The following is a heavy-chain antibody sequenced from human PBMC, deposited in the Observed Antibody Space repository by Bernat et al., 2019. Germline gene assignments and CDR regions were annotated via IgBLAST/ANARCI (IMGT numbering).Heavy chain of an antibody. CDR1: GFNFNICS. CDR2: ITGSSNTI. J-gene: IGHJ4*02. V-gene: IGHV3-48*01. Sequence: VQLVESGGNLLQPGGSLRLSCAASGFNFNICSMNWVRQAPGKSLEWLAYITGSSNTIHYADSVKGRFTISRDNAKNSLYLQMNSLRVEDTAVHYCTTSNSHLDHWGQGILVTVSS. D-gene: IGHD2/OR15-2a*01. CDR3: TTSNSHLDH.